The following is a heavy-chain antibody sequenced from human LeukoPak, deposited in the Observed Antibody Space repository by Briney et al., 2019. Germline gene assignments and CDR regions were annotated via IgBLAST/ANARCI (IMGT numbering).Heavy chain of an antibody. J-gene: IGHJ4*02. D-gene: IGHD5-12*01. Sequence: SETLSLTCAVYGGSFSGYYWSWIRQPPGKGLEWIGEINHSGSTNYNPSLKSRVTISVDTSKNQFSLKLSSVTAADTAVYYCASSQSGPTRRGYSGYGDLGYWGQGTLVTVSS. CDR2: INHSGST. V-gene: IGHV4-34*01. CDR3: ASSQSGPTRRGYSGYGDLGY. CDR1: GGSFSGYY.